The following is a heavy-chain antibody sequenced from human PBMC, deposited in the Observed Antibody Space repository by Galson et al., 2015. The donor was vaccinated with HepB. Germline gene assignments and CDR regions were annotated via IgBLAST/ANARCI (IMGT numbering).Heavy chain of an antibody. V-gene: IGHV4-34*01. D-gene: IGHD4-11*01. CDR1: GGSFSSYY. Sequence: ETLSLTCAVYGGSFSSYYWSWIRQPPGKGLEWIGEINHSGSTNYNPSLKSRVTISVDTSKNQFSLKLSSVTAADTAVYYCASRLPRGAFDIWGQGTMVTVSS. J-gene: IGHJ3*02. CDR2: INHSGST. CDR3: ASRLPRGAFDI.